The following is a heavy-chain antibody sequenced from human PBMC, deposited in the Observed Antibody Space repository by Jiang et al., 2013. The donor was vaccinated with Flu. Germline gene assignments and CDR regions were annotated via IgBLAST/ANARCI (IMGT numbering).Heavy chain of an antibody. V-gene: IGHV4-59*01. D-gene: IGHD3-22*01. J-gene: IGHJ5*02. CDR2: AYYSGTA. CDR1: GGSITAYH. Sequence: PGLVKPSETLSLTCSISGGSITAYHWSWMRQSPGKGLEWIGSAYYSGTANYNPSLKSRVSISVDTSKNQFSLKLTSVASADTAVYYCARDASGGYNWFDPWGQGALVTVSS. CDR3: ARDASGGYNWFDP.